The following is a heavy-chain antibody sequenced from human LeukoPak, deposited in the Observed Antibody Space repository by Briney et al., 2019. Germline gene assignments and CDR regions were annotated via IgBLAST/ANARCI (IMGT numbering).Heavy chain of an antibody. CDR2: INEDGSRA. V-gene: IGHV3-7*01. Sequence: GGSLRLSCAGSGFFFNNFWMTWVRQAPGKGLEWVANINEDGSRANYVDSVKGRITISRDNAKNSLYLQMNSLRPEDTAIYYCGSEINWGPGAFDGWRQGTIVTVCS. CDR3: GSEINWGPGAFDG. D-gene: IGHD7-27*01. J-gene: IGHJ3*01. CDR1: GFFFNNFW.